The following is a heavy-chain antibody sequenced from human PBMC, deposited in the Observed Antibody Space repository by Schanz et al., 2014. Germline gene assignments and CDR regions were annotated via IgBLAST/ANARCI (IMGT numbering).Heavy chain of an antibody. CDR2: IYSGIGA. Sequence: EVQLVESGGGLVKPGGSLRLSCEASEFTFSSYKMNWVRQAPGKGLEWVSVIYSGIGAYYADSVKDRFTVSRDNSKNTLYLQMNSLRAEDTAVYYCARDLEGYDGGGGGFDPWGQGTLVTVSS. D-gene: IGHD2-21*01. V-gene: IGHV3-66*01. CDR3: ARDLEGYDGGGGGFDP. J-gene: IGHJ5*02. CDR1: EFTFSSYK.